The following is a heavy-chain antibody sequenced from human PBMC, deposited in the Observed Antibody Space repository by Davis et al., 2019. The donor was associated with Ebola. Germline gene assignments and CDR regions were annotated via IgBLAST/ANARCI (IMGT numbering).Heavy chain of an antibody. J-gene: IGHJ4*02. Sequence: ASVKVSCKASGYTFTGYYMHWVRQAPGQGLEWMGWISAYNGNTNYAQKLQGRVTMTTDTSTSAAYMELRSLRSDDTAVYYCVAAAGTAYWGQGTLVTVSS. V-gene: IGHV1-18*04. CDR1: GYTFTGYY. D-gene: IGHD6-13*01. CDR2: ISAYNGNT. CDR3: VAAAGTAY.